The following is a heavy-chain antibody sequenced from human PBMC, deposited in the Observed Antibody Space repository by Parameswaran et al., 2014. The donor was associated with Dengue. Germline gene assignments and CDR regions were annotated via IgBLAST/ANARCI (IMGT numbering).Heavy chain of an antibody. V-gene: IGHV3-23*01. CDR3: ARGGLYFGRFDY. CDR2: LTNSGGSA. Sequence: GESLKISCAASGFTFSAFAMSWVRQAPGKGLEWVLSLTNSGGSAYASDSVKGRFTISRDNSKNTLYLQMNSLRVEDTAVYYCARGGLYFGRFDYWGQGTLVTVSS. CDR1: GFTFSAFA. D-gene: IGHD3-10*01. J-gene: IGHJ4*02.